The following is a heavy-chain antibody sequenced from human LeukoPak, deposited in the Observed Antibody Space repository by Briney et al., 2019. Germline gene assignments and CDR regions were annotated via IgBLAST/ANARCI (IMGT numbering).Heavy chain of an antibody. D-gene: IGHD3-22*01. CDR3: ARDGDYYDSSGYCCDY. V-gene: IGHV4-59*01. CDR1: GGSISSYY. CDR2: IYYSGST. J-gene: IGHJ4*02. Sequence: SETLSLTCTVSGGSISSYYWSWIRQPPGKGLEWIGYIYYSGSTNYNPSLKSRVTISVDTSKNQFSLKLSSVTAADTAVYYCARDGDYYDSSGYCCDYWGQGTLVTVSS.